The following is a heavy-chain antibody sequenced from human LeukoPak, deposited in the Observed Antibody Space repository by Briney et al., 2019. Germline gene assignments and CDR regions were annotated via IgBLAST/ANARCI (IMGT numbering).Heavy chain of an antibody. V-gene: IGHV1-69*06. J-gene: IGHJ6*03. Sequence: SMKVSCKASGGSFSSYAISWVRQAPGQGLEWMGRIIPVFGTANYAQKFQERVTITADIVSNTAYLEVTSLTSDDTAVYFCAKQGAARQDYYMDVWGNGTTVTVSS. D-gene: IGHD5-18*01. CDR1: GGSFSSYA. CDR3: AKQGAARQDYYMDV. CDR2: IIPVFGTA.